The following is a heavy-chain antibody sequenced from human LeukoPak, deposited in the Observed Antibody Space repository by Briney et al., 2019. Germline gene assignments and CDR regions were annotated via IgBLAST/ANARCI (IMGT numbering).Heavy chain of an antibody. V-gene: IGHV3-66*01. CDR1: GFTFSSYG. J-gene: IGHJ4*02. CDR2: IYSGGST. Sequence: PGGSLRLSCAASGFTFSSYGMHWVRQAPGKGLEWVSVIYSGGSTYYADSVKGRFTISRDNSKNTLYLQMNSLRAEDTAVYYCAGGDSSGYSPPPAYWGKGPLFTVS. D-gene: IGHD3-22*01. CDR3: AGGDSSGYSPPPAY.